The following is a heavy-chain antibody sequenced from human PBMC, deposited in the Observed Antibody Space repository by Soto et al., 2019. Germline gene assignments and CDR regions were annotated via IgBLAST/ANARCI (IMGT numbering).Heavy chain of an antibody. J-gene: IGHJ5*02. CDR2: ISAYNGNT. V-gene: IGHV1-18*01. CDR1: GYTFTSYG. CDR3: ARDKEGYCISTSCYGPPIDWFDP. Sequence: QVQLVQSGAEVKKPGASVKVSCKASGYTFTSYGISWVRQAPGQGLEWMGWISAYNGNTNYAQKVQGRVTRTTATATRKPYMELRSLRSDDTAVYYCARDKEGYCISTSCYGPPIDWFDPWSQGTLVTVSS. D-gene: IGHD2-2*01.